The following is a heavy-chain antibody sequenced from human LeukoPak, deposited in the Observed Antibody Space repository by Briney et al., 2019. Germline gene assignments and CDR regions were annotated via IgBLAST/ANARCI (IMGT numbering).Heavy chain of an antibody. J-gene: IGHJ4*02. D-gene: IGHD2-21*02. CDR2: IYINGDT. Sequence: SETLSLTCTVSDDSISSYYWSWIRQPPGKALECIGYIYINGDTNSNPSLKSRVTMSLDTSKKQFSLQLRSVTAADTAVYFCARTARVFDHWGQGLLVNVSS. CDR3: ARTARVFDH. V-gene: IGHV4-4*08. CDR1: DDSISSYY.